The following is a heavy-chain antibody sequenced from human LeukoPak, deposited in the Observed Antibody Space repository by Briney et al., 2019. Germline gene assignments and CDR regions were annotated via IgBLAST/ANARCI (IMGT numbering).Heavy chain of an antibody. CDR3: ASGGELYAGRFDY. V-gene: IGHV1-69*06. CDR1: GGTFSSYA. Sequence: SVKVSCKASGGTFSSYAISWVRQAPGQGLEWMGGIIPIFGTANYAQKFQGRVTITADKSTSTAYMELSSLRSEDTAVYYCASGGELYAGRFDYWGQGALVTVSS. D-gene: IGHD1-7*01. CDR2: IIPIFGTA. J-gene: IGHJ4*02.